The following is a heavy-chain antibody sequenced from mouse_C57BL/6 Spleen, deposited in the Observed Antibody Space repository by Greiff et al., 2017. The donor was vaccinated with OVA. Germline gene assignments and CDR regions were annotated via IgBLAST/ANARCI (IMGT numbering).Heavy chain of an antibody. CDR1: GYTFTSYW. D-gene: IGHD1-1*01. CDR3: ARKGTVVAGDY. CDR2: IDPSDSET. Sequence: QVQLQQPGAELVRPGSSVKLSCKASGYTFTSYWMHWVKQRPIQGLEWIGNIDPSDSETHYNQKFKDKATLTVDKSSSTAYMQLSSLTSEDSAVYYCARKGTVVAGDYWGQGTTLTVSS. V-gene: IGHV1-52*01. J-gene: IGHJ2*01.